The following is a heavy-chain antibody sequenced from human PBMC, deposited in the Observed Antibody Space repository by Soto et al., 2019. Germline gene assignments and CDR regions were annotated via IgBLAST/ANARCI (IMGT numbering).Heavy chain of an antibody. V-gene: IGHV4-30-4*01. Sequence: SSETLSLTCTVSGGSISSGDYYWSWIRQPPGKGLEWIGYIYYSGSTYYNPSLKSRVTISVDTSKNQFSLKLSSVTAADTAVYYCARDHLHSSGFNWFDPWGQGTLVTVYS. CDR3: ARDHLHSSGFNWFDP. J-gene: IGHJ5*02. D-gene: IGHD3-22*01. CDR1: GGSISSGDYY. CDR2: IYYSGST.